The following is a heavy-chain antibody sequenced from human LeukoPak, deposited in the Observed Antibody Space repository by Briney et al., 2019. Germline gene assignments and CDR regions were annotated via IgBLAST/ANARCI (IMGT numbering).Heavy chain of an antibody. D-gene: IGHD5-24*01. CDR1: GGSITSYY. J-gene: IGHJ2*01. V-gene: IGHV4-59*01. CDR3: ARPGRQDAYNGHSWYFEL. Sequence: ASETLCLTCAVSGGSITSYYWNWIRQPPGKDLEWIGCVSYSGRTHYGYAVKSRVTISVDTSKNTLSLHMRSVTAADTAVYYCARPGRQDAYNGHSWYFELSGRGTLVTVSS. CDR2: VSYSGRT.